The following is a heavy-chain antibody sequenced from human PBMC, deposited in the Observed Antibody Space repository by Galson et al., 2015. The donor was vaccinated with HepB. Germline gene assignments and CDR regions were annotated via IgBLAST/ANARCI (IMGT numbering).Heavy chain of an antibody. CDR2: IDPSDSYT. CDR3: ARHAVHSNYVGWFDP. Sequence: QSGAEVKKPGESLRISCKGSGYSFTSYWISWVRQMPGKGLEWMGRIDPSDSYTNYSPSFQGHVTISADKSISTAYLQWSSLKASDTAMYYCARHAVHSNYVGWFDPWGQGTLVTVSS. D-gene: IGHD4-11*01. J-gene: IGHJ5*02. V-gene: IGHV5-10-1*01. CDR1: GYSFTSYW.